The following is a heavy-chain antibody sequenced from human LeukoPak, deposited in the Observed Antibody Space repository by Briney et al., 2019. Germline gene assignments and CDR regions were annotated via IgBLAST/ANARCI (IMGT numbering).Heavy chain of an antibody. CDR2: INQDGSAK. D-gene: IGHD1-26*01. V-gene: IGHV3-7*03. J-gene: IGHJ4*02. Sequence: SGGSLRLSCTNSGFTFSSYWMSWVRQAPGKGLEWVANINQDGSAKFYADSVKGRFAISRDNSKNTLYLQMNSLRAEDTAVYYYAKDKGVGAIYFDYWGQGTLVTVSS. CDR1: GFTFSSYW. CDR3: AKDKGVGAIYFDY.